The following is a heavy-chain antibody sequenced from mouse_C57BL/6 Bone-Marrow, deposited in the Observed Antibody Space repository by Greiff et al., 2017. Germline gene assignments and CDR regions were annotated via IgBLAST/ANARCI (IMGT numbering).Heavy chain of an antibody. D-gene: IGHD2-4*01. CDR1: GYTFTSYW. J-gene: IGHJ4*01. CDR2: MDPSDSYT. V-gene: IGHV1-69*01. Sequence: VQLQQPGAELVMPGASVKLSCKASGYTFTSYWMHWVKQRPGQGLEWIGEMDPSDSYTNYNQKFKGKSTLTVDKSSSTAYMQLSSLTSEDSAVYYGGRSGDYDGRDYAMDYWGQGTSVTVSS. CDR3: GRSGDYDGRDYAMDY.